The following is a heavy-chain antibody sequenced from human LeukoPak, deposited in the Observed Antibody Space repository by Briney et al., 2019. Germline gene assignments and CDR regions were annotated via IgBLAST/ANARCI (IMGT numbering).Heavy chain of an antibody. CDR2: ISGCGGDT. CDR3: AIFHASGSLGRGSGS. CDR1: GFTFSSYV. Sequence: PGGSLRLSCAASGFTFSSYVMNWVRQPPGQGLEWVSCISGCGGDTFYAESVKGSFAISRDTSKNTPFLQLRGLRLDDTAVYYCAIFHASGSLGRGSGSWGQGTLVTVSS. J-gene: IGHJ4*02. D-gene: IGHD3-10*01. V-gene: IGHV3-23*01.